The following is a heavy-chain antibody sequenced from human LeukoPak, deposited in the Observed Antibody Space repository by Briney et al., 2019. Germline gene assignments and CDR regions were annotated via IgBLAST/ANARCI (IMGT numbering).Heavy chain of an antibody. CDR1: GFTVSRNC. D-gene: IGHD2/OR15-2a*01. CDR3: ARGDLPTFFDY. V-gene: IGHV3-66*01. J-gene: IGHJ4*02. CDR2: IYRGGST. Sequence: PGGSLRLSCAASGFTVSRNCMSWVREAPRKGLEWVSVIYRGGSTYYADPVRGRFTISRDNSKNSLYLQMNSLRVEDTAVYYCARGDLPTFFDYWGQGTLLTVSS.